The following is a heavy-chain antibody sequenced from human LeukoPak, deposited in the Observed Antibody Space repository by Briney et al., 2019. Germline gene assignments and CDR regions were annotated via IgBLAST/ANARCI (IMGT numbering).Heavy chain of an antibody. J-gene: IGHJ4*01. CDR3: ARAAYGDYPFDY. CDR2: LNPNTGGT. CDR1: GYTFTGYY. D-gene: IGHD4-17*01. V-gene: IGHV1-2*06. Sequence: GASVKVSCKPSGYTFTGYYMHWVRQAPGQGLEWMGRLNPNTGGTIYEQKFQGRVTMTRDTSISTAYMEVSSLKSDDTAVYYCARAAYGDYPFDYWGNGTLVTVSS.